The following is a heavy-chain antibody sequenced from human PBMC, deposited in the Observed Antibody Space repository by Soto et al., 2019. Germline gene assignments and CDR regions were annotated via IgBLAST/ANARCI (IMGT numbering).Heavy chain of an antibody. J-gene: IGHJ4*02. Sequence: QVQLVQSGAEVKKPGSSVKVSCKASVGTFSSYTISWVRQAPGQGLEWMGRIIPILGIANYAQKFQGRVTITADKSTSTAYMELSSLRSEDTAVYYCATDYGDYPTTFDYWGQGTLVTVSS. CDR2: IIPILGIA. V-gene: IGHV1-69*02. D-gene: IGHD4-17*01. CDR3: ATDYGDYPTTFDY. CDR1: VGTFSSYT.